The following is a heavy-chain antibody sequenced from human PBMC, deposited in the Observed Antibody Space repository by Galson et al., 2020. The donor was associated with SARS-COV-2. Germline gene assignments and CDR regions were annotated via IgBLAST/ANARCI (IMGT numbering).Heavy chain of an antibody. Sequence: GSLRLSCAASGFTFSSYGMHWVRQAPGKGLEWVAVISYDGSNKYYADSVKGRFTISRDNSKNTLYLQMNSLRAEDTAVYYCAKDSVAEEFDYWGQGTLVTVSS. CDR3: AKDSVAEEFDY. V-gene: IGHV3-30*18. CDR2: ISYDGSNK. D-gene: IGHD6-19*01. J-gene: IGHJ4*02. CDR1: GFTFSSYG.